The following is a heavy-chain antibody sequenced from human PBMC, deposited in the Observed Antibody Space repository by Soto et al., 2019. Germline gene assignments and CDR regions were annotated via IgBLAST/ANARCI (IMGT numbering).Heavy chain of an antibody. Sequence: PSETLSLTCTVSGDSIGDSGYYWGWIRQPPGKGLEWIGNIYYSGSTYYNPSLTSRVTISVDTSKSQFSLKLSSVTAADTAVYYCARAQPTTVRSPSGDYVFDYWGQGTLVTVSS. CDR1: GDSIGDSGYY. CDR3: ARAQPTTVRSPSGDYVFDY. V-gene: IGHV4-39*07. J-gene: IGHJ4*02. D-gene: IGHD4-17*01. CDR2: IYYSGST.